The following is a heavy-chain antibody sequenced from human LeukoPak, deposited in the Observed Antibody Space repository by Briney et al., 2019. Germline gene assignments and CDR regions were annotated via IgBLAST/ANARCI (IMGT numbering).Heavy chain of an antibody. V-gene: IGHV3-49*03. CDR1: GFTYGDYA. CDR2: ISSKAYGGTT. CDR3: TRGGIVGATTDFDH. D-gene: IGHD1-26*01. J-gene: IGHJ4*02. Sequence: GGALRLSCTGSGFTYGDYAMSWFRPAPGKGLEGVGLISSKAYGGTTEYAASVKGRFTISRDDSKSIAYLKMNSLKHEHPAVYYCTRGGIVGATTDFDHWGQGTLVTVSS.